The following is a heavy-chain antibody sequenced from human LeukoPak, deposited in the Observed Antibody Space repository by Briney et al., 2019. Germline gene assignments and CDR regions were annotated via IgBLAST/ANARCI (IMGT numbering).Heavy chain of an antibody. CDR3: ARGGGAYYFDY. J-gene: IGHJ4*02. Sequence: PGGSLRLSCAASGFTFSNYWMHWVRHVPGKGLVLVSRINNLGTSTNYADSVRGRFAISRANAKNTLYLQMNSLRAEDTAVYYCARGGGAYYFDYWGRGTLVTVSS. D-gene: IGHD3-10*01. CDR1: GFTFSNYW. V-gene: IGHV3-74*01. CDR2: INNLGTST.